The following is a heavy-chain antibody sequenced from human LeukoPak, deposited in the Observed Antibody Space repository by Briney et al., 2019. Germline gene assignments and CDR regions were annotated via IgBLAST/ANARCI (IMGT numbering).Heavy chain of an antibody. CDR1: GYTFTSYA. V-gene: IGHV1-3*01. D-gene: IGHD6-13*01. Sequence: ASVXVSCKASGYTFTSYAMHWVRQAPGQRREWMGWINAGNGNTKYSQKFQGRVTITRDTSASTAYMELSSLRSEDTAVYYCARTKSSSWYPGYYYGMDVWGQGTTVTVSS. CDR3: ARTKSSSWYPGYYYGMDV. J-gene: IGHJ6*02. CDR2: INAGNGNT.